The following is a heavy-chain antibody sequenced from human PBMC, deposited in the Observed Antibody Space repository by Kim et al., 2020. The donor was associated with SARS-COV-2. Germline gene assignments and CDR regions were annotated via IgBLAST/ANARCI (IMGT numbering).Heavy chain of an antibody. CDR1: GYTFTGYY. CDR2: INPNSGGT. V-gene: IGHV1-2*06. D-gene: IGHD3-3*01. J-gene: IGHJ4*02. CDR3: ARDLPPEVTIFGVVIREYYFDY. Sequence: ASVKVSCKASGYTFTGYYMHWVRQAPGQGLEWMGRINPNSGGTNYAQKFQGRVTMTRDTSISTAYMELSRLRSDDTAVYYCARDLPPEVTIFGVVIREYYFDYSGQGTLVTVSS.